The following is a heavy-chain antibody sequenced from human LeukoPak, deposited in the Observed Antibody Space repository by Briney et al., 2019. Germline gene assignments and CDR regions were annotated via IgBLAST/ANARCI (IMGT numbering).Heavy chain of an antibody. V-gene: IGHV1-24*01. J-gene: IGHJ4*02. CDR2: FDPEDGET. Sequence: ASVKVSCKVSGYTLTELSMHWVRQAPGKGLEWMGGFDPEDGETIYAQKFQGRVTTTEDTSTDTAYMELSSLRSEDTAVYYCATRITGTTFGLGYWGQGTLVTVSS. D-gene: IGHD1-7*01. CDR1: GYTLTELS. CDR3: ATRITGTTFGLGY.